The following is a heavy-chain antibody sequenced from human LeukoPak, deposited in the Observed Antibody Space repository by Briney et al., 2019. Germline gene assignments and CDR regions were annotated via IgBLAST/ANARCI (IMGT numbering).Heavy chain of an antibody. CDR3: ARHPYVVPAAMWVWFDP. V-gene: IGHV4-4*07. CDR2: IYTSGST. J-gene: IGHJ5*02. D-gene: IGHD2-2*01. CDR1: GGSISSYY. Sequence: SETLSLTCTVSGGSISSYYWSWIRQPAGKGLEWIGRIYTSGSTNYNPSLKSRVTMSVDTSKNQFSLKLSSVTAADTAVYYCARHPYVVPAAMWVWFDPWGQGTLVTVSS.